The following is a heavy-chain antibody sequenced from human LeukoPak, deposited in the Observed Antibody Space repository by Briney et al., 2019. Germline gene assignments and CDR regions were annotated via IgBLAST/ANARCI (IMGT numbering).Heavy chain of an antibody. J-gene: IGHJ4*02. CDR1: GFTFSSYG. Sequence: GGSLRLSCAASGFTFSSYGMHWVRQAPGKGLEWVAVISYDGSNKYYADSVKGRFTISRDNSKNTLYLQMNSLRAEDTAVYYCAKDVRDIVVVPAAIGWGQGTLATVSS. CDR2: ISYDGSNK. V-gene: IGHV3-30*18. CDR3: AKDVRDIVVVPAAIG. D-gene: IGHD2-2*02.